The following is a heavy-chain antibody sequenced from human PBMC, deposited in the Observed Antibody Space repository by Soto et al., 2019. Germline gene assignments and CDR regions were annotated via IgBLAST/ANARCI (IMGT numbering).Heavy chain of an antibody. CDR2: VSHGDSNT. CDR3: ARQGYCSSTACYTVDF. J-gene: IGHJ4*02. CDR1: GYSFTSYW. D-gene: IGHD2-2*02. Sequence: PGQSLKISCKGSGYSFTSYWIGWVRQTAGKGLAWMGIVSHGDSNTRYSPSFQGQVTISADKSISTAYLQWSSLKASETAMYYCARQGYCSSTACYTVDFWGQGTLVTVSS. V-gene: IGHV5-51*01.